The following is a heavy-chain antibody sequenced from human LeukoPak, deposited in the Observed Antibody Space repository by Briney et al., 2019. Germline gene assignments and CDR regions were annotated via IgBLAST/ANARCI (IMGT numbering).Heavy chain of an antibody. CDR1: GGSISSGDYY. CDR2: IYYSGST. Sequence: PSETLSLTCTVSGGSISSGDYYWSWIRQPPWKGLEWIGYIYYSGSTYYNPSLKSRVTISVDTSKNQFSLKLSSVTAADTAVYYCASGPPIYYYYMDVWGTGTTVTVSS. V-gene: IGHV4-30-4*08. CDR3: ASGPPIYYYYMDV. J-gene: IGHJ6*03.